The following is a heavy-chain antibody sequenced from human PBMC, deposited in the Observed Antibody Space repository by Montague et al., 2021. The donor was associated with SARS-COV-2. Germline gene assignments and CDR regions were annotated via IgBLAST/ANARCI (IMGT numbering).Heavy chain of an antibody. CDR3: ARAQLDFDWLSMPSSHWFDP. D-gene: IGHD3-9*01. Sequence: TLSLTYTVSGGSISSGGYYWSWIRQHPGKGLEWIEYIYYSGNTYYNPSLKSRVTISVDTSKNQFSLKLSSVTAADTAVYYCARAQLDFDWLSMPSSHWFDPWGQGTLVTVSS. J-gene: IGHJ5*02. CDR2: IYYSGNT. CDR1: GGSISSGGYY. V-gene: IGHV4-31*03.